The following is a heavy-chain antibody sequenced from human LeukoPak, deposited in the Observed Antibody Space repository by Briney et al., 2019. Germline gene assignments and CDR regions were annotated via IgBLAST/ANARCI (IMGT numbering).Heavy chain of an antibody. V-gene: IGHV4-31*03. D-gene: IGHD2-15*01. CDR3: AREVNEPASTDAFDI. Sequence: SQTLSLTCTVSGGSISSDNYFWSWIRQRPGKGLEWLGYIYHSGSAYYNPSLKSRLTISVDTSKNQFSLKLNSVIAADTAVYYCAREVNEPASTDAFDIWGQGTMVTVSS. J-gene: IGHJ3*02. CDR1: GGSISSDNYF. CDR2: IYHSGSA.